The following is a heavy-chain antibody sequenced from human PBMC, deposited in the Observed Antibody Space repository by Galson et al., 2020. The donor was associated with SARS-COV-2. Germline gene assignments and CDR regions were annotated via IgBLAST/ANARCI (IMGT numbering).Heavy chain of an antibody. Sequence: ESGPTLVKPTQTLTLTCTFSGFSLTTDGVCVNWVRQPPGKALEWLARTDWDGDKYYTTSLKTRLTISKDTSKNQVVLTITDMDPVDTATYYCARIDSSGCRGNYWGQGTPVTVSS. D-gene: IGHD6-19*01. J-gene: IGHJ4*02. CDR2: TDWDGDK. V-gene: IGHV2-70*11. CDR3: ARIDSSGCRGNY. CDR1: GFSLTTDGVC.